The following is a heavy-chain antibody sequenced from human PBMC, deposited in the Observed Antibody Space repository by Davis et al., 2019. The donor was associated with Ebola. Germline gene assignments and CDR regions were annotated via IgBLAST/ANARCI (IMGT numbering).Heavy chain of an antibody. Sequence: GESLKISCVASGFTFSNAWMAWVRQAPGKGLEWVGRIKTNGDGGTVAYAAVVKGRFTISRDDTEQTLHLEMSSLKNEDTAVYYCTTDPGMMITFGGVVAHYGMDVWGQGTTVTVSS. CDR3: TTDPGMMITFGGVVAHYGMDV. V-gene: IGHV3-15*01. CDR2: IKTNGDGGTV. J-gene: IGHJ6*02. CDR1: GFTFSNAW. D-gene: IGHD3-16*02.